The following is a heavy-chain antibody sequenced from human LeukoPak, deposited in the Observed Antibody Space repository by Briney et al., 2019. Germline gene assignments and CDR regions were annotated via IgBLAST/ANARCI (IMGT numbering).Heavy chain of an antibody. V-gene: IGHV4-59*01. CDR3: ARGTVFGVATNWFDP. Sequence: SETLSLTCSVSGGSISGYYWSWIQQPPGKGLEWIGDMYYSGSTNYIPSLKSRVTISVDTSKKQISLKLNSVTAADTAVYYCARGTVFGVATNWFDPWGQGTLVTVSS. J-gene: IGHJ5*02. D-gene: IGHD3-3*01. CDR2: MYYSGST. CDR1: GGSISGYY.